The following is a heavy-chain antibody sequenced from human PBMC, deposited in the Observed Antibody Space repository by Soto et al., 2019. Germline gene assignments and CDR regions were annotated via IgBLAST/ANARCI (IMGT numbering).Heavy chain of an antibody. J-gene: IGHJ6*02. CDR3: ARDFLRFLDGMDV. D-gene: IGHD3-3*01. V-gene: IGHV3-30-3*01. CDR1: GFTFSSYA. Sequence: QVQLVESGGGVVQPGRSLRLSCAASGFTFSSYAMHWVRQAPGKGLEWVAVISYDGSNKYYADSVKGRFTISRDNSKNTLYLQMNSLRADDTAVYYCARDFLRFLDGMDVWGQGTTVTVSS. CDR2: ISYDGSNK.